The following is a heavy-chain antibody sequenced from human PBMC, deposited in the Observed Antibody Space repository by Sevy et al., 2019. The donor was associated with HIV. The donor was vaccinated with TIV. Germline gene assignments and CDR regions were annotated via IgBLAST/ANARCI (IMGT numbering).Heavy chain of an antibody. D-gene: IGHD3-16*01. CDR2: ISPYKATT. CDR1: GYIFTSYG. V-gene: IGHV1-18*01. J-gene: IGHJ4*02. Sequence: ASVKVSCKASGYIFTSYGISWVRQAPGRGLEWVGWISPYKATTNYAQKFQGRVTMITDTSTFTVDMQLRTLRSDDTAIYDGARDRYYDYIWGTFPYRDFWGQGTLVTVSS. CDR3: ARDRYYDYIWGTFPYRDF.